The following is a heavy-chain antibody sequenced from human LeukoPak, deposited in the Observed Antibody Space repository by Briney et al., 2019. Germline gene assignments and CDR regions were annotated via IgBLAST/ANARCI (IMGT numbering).Heavy chain of an antibody. J-gene: IGHJ6*03. Sequence: GGSLRLSCAASGFTFSSYWMSWVRQAPGKGLEWVANIKQDGSEKYYVDSVKGRFTISRDNAKNSLYLQMNSLRAEDTAVYYCARDARSRYFDWLLVSYYYYMDVWGKGTTVTVSS. CDR3: ARDARSRYFDWLLVSYYYYMDV. CDR2: IKQDGSEK. D-gene: IGHD3-9*01. CDR1: GFTFSSYW. V-gene: IGHV3-7*01.